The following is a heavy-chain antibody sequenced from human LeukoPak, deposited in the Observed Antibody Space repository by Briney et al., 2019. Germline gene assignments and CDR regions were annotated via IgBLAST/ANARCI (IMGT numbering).Heavy chain of an antibody. CDR3: ARKKEQWLVRETHKNPFDY. D-gene: IGHD6-19*01. V-gene: IGHV1-2*02. CDR2: INPNSGGT. J-gene: IGHJ4*02. CDR1: GYTFTGYY. Sequence: ASVKVSCKASGYTFTGYYMHWERQAPGQGLEWMGWINPNSGGTNYVQKFQGRVTMTRDTSISTAYMELSGLRSDDTAVYYCARKKEQWLVRETHKNPFDYWGQGTLVTVSS.